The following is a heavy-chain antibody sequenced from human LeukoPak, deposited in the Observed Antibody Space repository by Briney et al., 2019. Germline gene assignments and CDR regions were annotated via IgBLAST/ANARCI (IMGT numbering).Heavy chain of an antibody. J-gene: IGHJ4*02. CDR3: AADRSGYALDY. D-gene: IGHD5-12*01. Sequence: PSETLSLTCTVSGGSISSSSYYWGWIRQPPGKGLEWIGSMYYSGSTYYNSSLKSRVTISVDTSKNQFSLRLSSVTAADTAVYYCAADRSGYALDYRGQGTLVTVSS. V-gene: IGHV4-39*01. CDR2: MYYSGST. CDR1: GGSISSSSYY.